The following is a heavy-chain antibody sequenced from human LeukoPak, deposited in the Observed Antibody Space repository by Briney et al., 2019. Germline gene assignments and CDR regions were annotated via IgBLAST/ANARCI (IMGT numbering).Heavy chain of an antibody. D-gene: IGHD2-2*01. V-gene: IGHV3-49*04. CDR3: TRGHCSSTSCYSYFDY. Sequence: GGSLRLSCTASGFTFGDYAMSWVRQAPGKGLEWVGFIRSKAYGGTTEYAASVKGRFTISRDDSKSIAYLQMNSLKTEDTAVYYCTRGHCSSTSCYSYFDYWGQGTLVTVSS. J-gene: IGHJ4*02. CDR1: GFTFGDYA. CDR2: IRSKAYGGTT.